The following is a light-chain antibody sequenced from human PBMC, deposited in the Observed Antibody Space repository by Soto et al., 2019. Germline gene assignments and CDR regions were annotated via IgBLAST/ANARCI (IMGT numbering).Light chain of an antibody. CDR3: QQANGYPLT. CDR1: QGLSSN. Sequence: DIQLTQSPSFLSASVGDRVTITCRASQGLSSNVDWYQLKPGKAPNLLIYTTSNLQSGVPSRFSGSGSETEFTLTISSLQPEDSATYYCQQANGYPLTFGGGTKVEIK. V-gene: IGKV1-9*01. J-gene: IGKJ4*01. CDR2: TTS.